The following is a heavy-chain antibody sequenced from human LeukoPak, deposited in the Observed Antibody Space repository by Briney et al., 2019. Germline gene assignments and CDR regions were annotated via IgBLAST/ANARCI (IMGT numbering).Heavy chain of an antibody. D-gene: IGHD5-18*01. V-gene: IGHV4-39*01. J-gene: IGHJ4*02. CDR1: GGSISSSSAY. Sequence: PSETLSLTCTVSGGSISSSSAYWGWIRQPPGKGLERIGSIYYSKNTYYNPSLKSRVTISADTSKNQFSLTLGSVSGTDTAVYYCVSPRGFSYGYFDYWGQGILVTVSS. CDR3: VSPRGFSYGYFDY. CDR2: IYYSKNT.